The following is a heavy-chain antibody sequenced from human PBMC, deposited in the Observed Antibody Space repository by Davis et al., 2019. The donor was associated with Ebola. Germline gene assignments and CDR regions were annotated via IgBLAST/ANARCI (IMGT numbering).Heavy chain of an antibody. D-gene: IGHD5-24*01. Sequence: GESLKISCAASGFTVSSNYMSWVRQAPGKGLEWVSVIYSGGSTYYADSVKGRFTISRDNAKNSLYLQMNSLRAEDTAVYYCARKRWLQYPPYYYYGMDVWGQGTTVTVSS. CDR3: ARKRWLQYPPYYYYGMDV. J-gene: IGHJ6*02. V-gene: IGHV3-66*01. CDR1: GFTVSSNY. CDR2: IYSGGST.